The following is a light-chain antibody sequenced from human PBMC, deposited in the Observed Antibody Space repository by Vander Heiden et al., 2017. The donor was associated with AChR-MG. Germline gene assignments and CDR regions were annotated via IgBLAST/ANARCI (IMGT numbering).Light chain of an antibody. V-gene: IGLV2-8*01. CDR2: EVT. J-gene: IGLJ2*01. CDR3: SSYAGTNKV. Sequence: QSALTQPPPASAPPGQSVTISCTGTSSDVGDYNYVSWYQQHPGKAPKLMIYEVTKRPSGVPDRFSGSKSGNTASLTVSGLQAEDEADYYCSSYAGTNKVFGGGTKLTVL. CDR1: SSDVGDYNY.